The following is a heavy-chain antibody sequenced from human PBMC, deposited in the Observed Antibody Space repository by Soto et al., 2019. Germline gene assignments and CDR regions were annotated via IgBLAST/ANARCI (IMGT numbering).Heavy chain of an antibody. Sequence: PSETLSLTCAVYGGSFGGYYGSWIRQPPGKGLEWIGEINHSGSTNYNPSLKSRVTISVDTSKNQFSLKLSSVTAADTAVYYCARGRGVRFLGLNWFDPWGQGTLVTVSS. V-gene: IGHV4-34*01. CDR2: INHSGST. J-gene: IGHJ5*02. CDR1: GGSFGGYY. CDR3: ARGRGVRFLGLNWFDP. D-gene: IGHD3-3*01.